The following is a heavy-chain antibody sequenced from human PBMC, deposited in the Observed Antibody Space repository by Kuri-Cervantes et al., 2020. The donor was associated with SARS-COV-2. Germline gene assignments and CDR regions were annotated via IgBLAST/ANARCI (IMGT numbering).Heavy chain of an antibody. Sequence: GESLKISCAASGFTFKNYAIHWVRQAPGKGLEWVALMSYDGTNKYYADPVKGRFTISRDNSKSTLYLQMNSLRPAATAVYYWAGATVVPYFHHWGQGTLVTVSS. CDR2: MSYDGTNK. J-gene: IGHJ1*01. CDR1: GFTFKNYA. D-gene: IGHD4-23*01. CDR3: AGATVVPYFHH. V-gene: IGHV3-30*04.